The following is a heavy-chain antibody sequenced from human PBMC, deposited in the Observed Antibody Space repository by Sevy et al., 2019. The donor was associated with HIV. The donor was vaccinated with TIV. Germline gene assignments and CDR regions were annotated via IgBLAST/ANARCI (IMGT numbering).Heavy chain of an antibody. V-gene: IGHV3-53*01. CDR3: ARVSGSEKDSFDI. D-gene: IGHD3-10*01. CDR1: GFTVSSNY. J-gene: IGHJ3*02. CDR2: IYSGGST. Sequence: GGSLRLSCAASGFTVSSNYMSWVRQAPGKGLEWVSVIYSGGSTYYADSVKGRFTISRDNSKNMVYHQMNSLRAEDTAVYYCARVSGSEKDSFDIWGQGTMVTVSS.